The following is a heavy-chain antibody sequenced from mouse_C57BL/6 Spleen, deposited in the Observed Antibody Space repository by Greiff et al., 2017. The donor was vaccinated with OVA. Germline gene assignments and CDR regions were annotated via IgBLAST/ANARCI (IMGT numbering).Heavy chain of an antibody. J-gene: IGHJ3*01. D-gene: IGHD1-1*01. V-gene: IGHV5-17*01. CDR3: ASPYYGSSYWFAY. Sequence: EVKLMESGGGLVKPGGSLKLSCAASGFTFSDYGMHWVRQAPEKGLEWVAYISSGSSTIYYADTVKGRFTISRDNAKNTLFLQMTSLRSEDTAMYYCASPYYGSSYWFAYWGQGTLVTVSA. CDR1: GFTFSDYG. CDR2: ISSGSSTI.